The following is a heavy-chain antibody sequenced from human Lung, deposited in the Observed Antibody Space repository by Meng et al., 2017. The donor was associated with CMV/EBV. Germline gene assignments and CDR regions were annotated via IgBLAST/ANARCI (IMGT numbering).Heavy chain of an antibody. J-gene: IGHJ5*02. CDR2: ISAYNGNT. V-gene: IGHV1-18*01. D-gene: IGHD1-14*01. CDR1: GYIFNNYG. CDR3: ARDLPGGTKGTWLDL. Sequence: QIKRVQSGDRVEKPGASVRDSCKASGYIFNNYGVSWVRQAPGQGPEWMGWISAYNGNTNYAQNFQGRFTMTTDTSTSTAYMELRSLRSDDTAVYYCARDLPGGTKGTWLDLWGQGTLVTVSS.